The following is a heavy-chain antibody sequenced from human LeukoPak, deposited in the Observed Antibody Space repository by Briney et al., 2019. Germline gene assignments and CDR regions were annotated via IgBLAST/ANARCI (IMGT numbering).Heavy chain of an antibody. Sequence: GASVKVSFKASGYTFASYGISWVRQAPGQGLEWMGWISAYNGNTKYAQKLQGRVTMTTATSTSTAYMELRSLRADDTAVYYCARDRVFVDTAIVSPVQYFDYWGQGTLVTVSS. V-gene: IGHV1-18*01. D-gene: IGHD5-18*01. J-gene: IGHJ4*02. CDR1: GYTFASYG. CDR3: ARDRVFVDTAIVSPVQYFDY. CDR2: ISAYNGNT.